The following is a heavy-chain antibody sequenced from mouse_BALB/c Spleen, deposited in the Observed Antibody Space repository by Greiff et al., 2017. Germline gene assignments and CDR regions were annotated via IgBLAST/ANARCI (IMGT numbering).Heavy chain of an antibody. CDR3: TREGYRYDPFAY. CDR1: GYTFTSYW. D-gene: IGHD2-14*01. V-gene: IGHV1-69*02. CDR2: IYPSDSYT. Sequence: VQLQQPGAELVRPGASVKLSCKASGYTFTSYWINWVKQRPGQGLEWIGNIYPSDSYTNYNQQFKDKATLTVDKSSSTAYMQLSSPTSEDSAVYYCTREGYRYDPFAYWGQGTLVTVSA. J-gene: IGHJ3*01.